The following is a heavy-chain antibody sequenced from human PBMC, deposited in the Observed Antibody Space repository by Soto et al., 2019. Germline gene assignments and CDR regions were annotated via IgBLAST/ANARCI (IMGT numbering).Heavy chain of an antibody. D-gene: IGHD3-22*01. J-gene: IGHJ3*02. CDR3: AKGYYDSLGAFDI. Sequence: GVSLRLSCAASGFTFSSYGMHWVRQAPGKGLEWVAVISYDGSNKYYADSMKGRFTISRDNSKNTLYLQMNSLRAEDTAAYYCAKGYYDSLGAFDIWGQGTMVTVSS. CDR1: GFTFSSYG. CDR2: ISYDGSNK. V-gene: IGHV3-30*18.